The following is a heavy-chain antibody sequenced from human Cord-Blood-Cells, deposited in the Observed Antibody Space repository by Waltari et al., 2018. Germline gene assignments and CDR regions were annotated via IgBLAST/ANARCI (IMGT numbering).Heavy chain of an antibody. J-gene: IGHJ4*02. D-gene: IGHD4-17*01. Sequence: QLQLQESGSGLVKPSQTLSLTCAVSGGSISSGGYSWSWIRQPPGKGLEWIGYIYHSGSTYYNPSLKSRGTISVDRSKNQFSLKLSSVTAADTAVYYCARGGGAVTTEEYYFDYWGQGTLVTVSS. CDR1: GGSISSGGYS. CDR3: ARGGGAVTTEEYYFDY. V-gene: IGHV4-30-2*01. CDR2: IYHSGST.